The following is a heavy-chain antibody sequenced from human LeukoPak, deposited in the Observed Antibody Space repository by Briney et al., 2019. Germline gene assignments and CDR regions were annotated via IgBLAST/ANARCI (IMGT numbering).Heavy chain of an antibody. Sequence: SVKVSCKTSAGTFSSSAITWVRHAPGQGLEWMGRIIPVLNITTYAQKFQGSVTITADTSTSTVYMELSSLRSEETAVYYCARDQGLTAPPPYGLDVWGQGTTVTVSS. CDR3: ARDQGLTAPPPYGLDV. CDR1: AGTFSSSA. CDR2: IIPVLNIT. J-gene: IGHJ6*02. D-gene: IGHD5-18*01. V-gene: IGHV1-69*04.